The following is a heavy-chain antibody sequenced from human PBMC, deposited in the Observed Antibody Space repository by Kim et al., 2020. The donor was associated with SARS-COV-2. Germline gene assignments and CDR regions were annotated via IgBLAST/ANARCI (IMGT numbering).Heavy chain of an antibody. D-gene: IGHD6-6*01. CDR2: INHSGST. V-gene: IGHV4-34*01. Sequence: SETLSLTCAVYGGSFSGYYWSWIRQPPGKGLEWIGEINHSGSTNYNPSLKSRVTISVDTSKNQFSLKLSSVTAADTAVYYCARSLNRGAALRGYHAEYFQHWGQGTLVTVSS. CDR1: GGSFSGYY. CDR3: ARSLNRGAALRGYHAEYFQH. J-gene: IGHJ1*01.